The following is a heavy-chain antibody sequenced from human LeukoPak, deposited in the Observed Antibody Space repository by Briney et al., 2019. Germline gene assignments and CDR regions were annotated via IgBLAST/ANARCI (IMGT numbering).Heavy chain of an antibody. CDR2: ISSSGSTI. CDR3: ASVNRVPAIQELDY. D-gene: IGHD2-21*02. J-gene: IGHJ4*02. Sequence: PGGSLRLSCAASGFAFSDYYMTWVRQAPGGGVEWGSCISSSGSTIFYADSVKGRFTISRDNAKTSLFLQMTSLRPEAPAVYYCASVNRVPAIQELDYWGQGTLVTVSS. V-gene: IGHV3-11*01. CDR1: GFAFSDYY.